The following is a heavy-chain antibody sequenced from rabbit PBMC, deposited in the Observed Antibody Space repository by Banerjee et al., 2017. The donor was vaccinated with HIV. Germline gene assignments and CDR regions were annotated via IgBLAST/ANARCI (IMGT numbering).Heavy chain of an antibody. J-gene: IGHJ6*01. Sequence: EESGGDLVKPEGSLTLTCTASGFSFSSSYWICWVRQAPGKGLEWIGCIYIGGSATYASWAKGRFTISGSTSLTAADTATYFCARSNTYYGMDLWGPGTLVTVS. CDR3: ARSNTYYGMDL. CDR2: IYIGGSA. CDR1: GFSFSSSYW. V-gene: IGHV1S45*01.